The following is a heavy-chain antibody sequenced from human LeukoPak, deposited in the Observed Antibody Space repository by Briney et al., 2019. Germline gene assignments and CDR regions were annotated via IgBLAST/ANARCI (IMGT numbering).Heavy chain of an antibody. V-gene: IGHV1-69*06. Sequence: SVKVSCKASGGTFSSYAISWVRQAPGQGLEWMGGIIPIFGTANYAQKFQGRVTINADKSTSTVYIELSSLRSEDTAVYYCARTRFPYYRLSVADYYHMDVWGKGTTVTVSS. CDR2: IIPIFGTA. D-gene: IGHD3-10*01. CDR3: ARTRFPYYRLSVADYYHMDV. CDR1: GGTFSSYA. J-gene: IGHJ6*03.